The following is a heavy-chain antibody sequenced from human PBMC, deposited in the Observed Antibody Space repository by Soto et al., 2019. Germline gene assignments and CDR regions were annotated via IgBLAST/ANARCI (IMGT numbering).Heavy chain of an antibody. V-gene: IGHV3-33*01. J-gene: IGHJ4*02. CDR2: IWYDGSNK. CDR3: ARDGEVRYEEFDY. D-gene: IGHD3-16*01. Sequence: GGSLRLSCAASGFTFSSYGMHWVRQAPGKGLEWVAVIWYDGSNKYYADSVKGRFTISRDNSKNTLYLQMNSLRAEDTAVYYCARDGEVRYEEFDYWGQGTLVTVSS. CDR1: GFTFSSYG.